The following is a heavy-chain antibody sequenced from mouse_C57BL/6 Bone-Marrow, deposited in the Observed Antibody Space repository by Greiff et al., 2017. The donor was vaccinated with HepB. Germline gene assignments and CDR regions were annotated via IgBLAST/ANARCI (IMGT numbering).Heavy chain of an antibody. J-gene: IGHJ2*01. CDR1: GFTFSDYG. CDR3: AIYRGGFDY. Sequence: DVKLVESGGGLVKPGGSLKLSCAASGFTFSDYGMHWVRQAPEKGLEWVAYISSGSSTIYYADTVKGRFTISRDNAKNTLFLQMTSLRSEDTAMYYCAIYRGGFDYWGQGTTLTVSS. V-gene: IGHV5-17*01. CDR2: ISSGSSTI. D-gene: IGHD1-3*01.